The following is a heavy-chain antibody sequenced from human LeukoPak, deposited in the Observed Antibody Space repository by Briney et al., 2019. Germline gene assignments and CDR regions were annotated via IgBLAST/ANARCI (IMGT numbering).Heavy chain of an antibody. CDR2: VSTTGSP. J-gene: IGHJ4*02. CDR1: GGSLKSNY. V-gene: IGHV4-4*07. CDR3: AREAGISSVRPLDY. D-gene: IGHD6-19*01. Sequence: SETLSLTCSVSGGSLKSNYWTWLRQPAGKGLEWIGRVSTTGSPNYNGFLKSRLTMSVDTSKNQFSLKLSSVTAADTAVYYCAREAGISSVRPLDYWGQGTLVTVSS.